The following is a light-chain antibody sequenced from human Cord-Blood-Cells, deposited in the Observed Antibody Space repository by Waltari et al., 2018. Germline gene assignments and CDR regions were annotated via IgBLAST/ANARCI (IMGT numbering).Light chain of an antibody. V-gene: IGLV2-14*01. Sequence: QSALTQPASVSGSPGQSITLPCTGTSSDVGGYNYVSWYQQHPGKAPKLMIYEVSNRPSGVSNRFSGSKSGNTASLTISGLQAEDEADYYCSSYTSSSTPYVFGTGTKVTVL. J-gene: IGLJ1*01. CDR3: SSYTSSSTPYV. CDR2: EVS. CDR1: SSDVGGYNY.